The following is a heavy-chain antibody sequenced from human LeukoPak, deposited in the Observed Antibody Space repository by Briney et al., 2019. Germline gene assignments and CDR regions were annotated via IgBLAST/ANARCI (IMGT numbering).Heavy chain of an antibody. D-gene: IGHD1-1*01. CDR3: ARGRYGAYDY. V-gene: IGHV4-34*01. Sequence: LEWIGEINHSGPTNYNPSLKSRVTISVDTSKNQFSLKLSSVTAADTAVYYCARGRYGAYDYWGQGTLVTVSS. CDR2: INHSGPT. J-gene: IGHJ4*02.